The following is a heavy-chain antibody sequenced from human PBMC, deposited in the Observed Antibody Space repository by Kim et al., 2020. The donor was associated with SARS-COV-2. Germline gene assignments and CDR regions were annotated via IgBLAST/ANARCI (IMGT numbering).Heavy chain of an antibody. CDR2: IKSKTDGGTT. CDR3: TTDVFSGWDTAMVKQGDY. J-gene: IGHJ4*02. Sequence: GGSLRLSCAASGFTFSNAWMSWVRQAPGKGLEWVGRIKSKTDGGTTDYAAPVKGRFTISRDDSKNTLYLQMNSLKTEDTAVYYCTTDVFSGWDTAMVKQGDYWGQGTLVTVSS. CDR1: GFTFSNAW. D-gene: IGHD5-18*01. V-gene: IGHV3-15*01.